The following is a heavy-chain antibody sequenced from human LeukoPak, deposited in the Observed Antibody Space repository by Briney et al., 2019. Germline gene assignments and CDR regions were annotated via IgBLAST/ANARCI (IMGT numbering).Heavy chain of an antibody. Sequence: GGSLRLSCAASGFTFSSYAMSWVRQAPGKGLEWVSATGSTGVSTFYADSVKGRFTISRDNAKNSLYLQMNSLRAEDTAVYYCARDGEGYSYGLHYFDYWGQGTLVTVSS. CDR1: GFTFSSYA. D-gene: IGHD5-18*01. CDR3: ARDGEGYSYGLHYFDY. V-gene: IGHV3-23*01. CDR2: TGSTGVST. J-gene: IGHJ4*02.